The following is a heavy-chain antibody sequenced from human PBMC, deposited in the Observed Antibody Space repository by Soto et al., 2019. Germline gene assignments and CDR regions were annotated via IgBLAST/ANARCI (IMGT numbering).Heavy chain of an antibody. J-gene: IGHJ4*02. CDR2: IYWSGST. V-gene: IGHV4-30-4*01. CDR3: AGATDYGDYGFLDF. D-gene: IGHD4-17*01. Sequence: QVQLQESGPGLVKPSQTLSLTCTVSGGSISSGIYYWSWIRQPPGKGLEWIGYIYWSGSTYYNPPLKIRVSMSVDEANNQCSLKLTSVTAADTAVYYCAGATDYGDYGFLDFWGQGALVAVTS. CDR1: GGSISSGIYY.